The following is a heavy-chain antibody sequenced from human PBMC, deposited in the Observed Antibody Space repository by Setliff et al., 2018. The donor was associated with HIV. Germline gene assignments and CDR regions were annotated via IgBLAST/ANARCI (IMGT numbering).Heavy chain of an antibody. J-gene: IGHJ3*02. D-gene: IGHD3-3*01. CDR3: VREWSAFDI. CDR2: ISGSGGST. CDR1: GFTFSSYA. Sequence: GSLRLSCAASGFTFSSYAMSWVRQAPGKGLEGVSAISGSGGSTYYADSVKGRFTISRDDAKNSLFLQIHSLRAEDTAVYFCVREWSAFDIWGQGTMVTVSS. V-gene: IGHV3-23*01.